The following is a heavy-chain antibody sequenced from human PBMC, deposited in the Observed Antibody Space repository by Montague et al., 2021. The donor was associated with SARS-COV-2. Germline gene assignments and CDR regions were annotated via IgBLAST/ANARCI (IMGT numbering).Heavy chain of an antibody. D-gene: IGHD3-10*01. CDR2: MYYDGSP. CDR1: GGSISIYY. CDR3: ATDYGSGSYFDY. Sequence: SETRSLTCTVSGGSISIYYWSWIRQPPGKGLEWIGYMYYDGSPKYNPSLRGRVTISVDKSKNQCSLKLSSVTAADTAVYYCATDYGSGSYFDYWGQGSLVTVSS. J-gene: IGHJ4*02. V-gene: IGHV4-59*01.